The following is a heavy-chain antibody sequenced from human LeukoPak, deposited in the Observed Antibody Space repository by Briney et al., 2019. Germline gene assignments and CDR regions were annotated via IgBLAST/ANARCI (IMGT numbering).Heavy chain of an antibody. CDR1: GGSISSYY. V-gene: IGHV4-59*01. D-gene: IGHD1-26*01. Sequence: SETLSLTCTVSGGSISSYYWSWIRQPPGKGLEWIGYIYYSGSTNYNPSLKSRVTISVDASKNQFSLKLNSVTAADTAVYYCARSGSTAFDYWGQGILVTVSS. CDR3: ARSGSTAFDY. CDR2: IYYSGST. J-gene: IGHJ4*02.